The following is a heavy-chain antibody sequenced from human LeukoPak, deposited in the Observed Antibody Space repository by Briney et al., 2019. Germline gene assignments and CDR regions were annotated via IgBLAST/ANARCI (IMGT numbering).Heavy chain of an antibody. V-gene: IGHV4-39*07. CDR3: AIIAAAGRVDY. Sequence: SETLSLTCTVSGGSISSSSDYWGWIRQPPGKGLEWIGEINHSGSTNYNPSLKSRVTISVDTSKNQFSLKLSSVTAADTAVYYCAIIAAAGRVDYWGQGTLVTVSS. CDR2: INHSGST. D-gene: IGHD6-13*01. J-gene: IGHJ4*02. CDR1: GGSISSSSDY.